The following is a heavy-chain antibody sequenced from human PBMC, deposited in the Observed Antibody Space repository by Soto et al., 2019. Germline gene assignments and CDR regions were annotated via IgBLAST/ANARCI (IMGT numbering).Heavy chain of an antibody. CDR3: ARGLGLGDC. D-gene: IGHD3-9*01. CDR1: GYTFTSYD. J-gene: IGHJ4*02. CDR2: IIPIFGTA. Sequence: ASVKVSCKASGYTFTSYDINWVRQATGQGLEWMGGIIPIFGTANYAQNFQGRVTVTTDASTATVYMDLSALTSDDTAVYYCARGLGLGDCWGQGTLVTVSS. V-gene: IGHV1-69*05.